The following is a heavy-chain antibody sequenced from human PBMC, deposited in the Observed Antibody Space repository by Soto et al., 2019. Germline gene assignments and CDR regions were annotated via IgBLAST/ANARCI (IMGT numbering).Heavy chain of an antibody. CDR1: GFTFSTAW. V-gene: IGHV3-15*01. CDR3: TTGSYDILTGWAQHAFDV. J-gene: IGHJ3*01. D-gene: IGHD3-9*01. Sequence: PGGSLRLSCAASGFTFSTAWMTWVRQAPGKGLEWVGRITSKSGGATTDYAAPVKGRFTISRDDSKKTLYLEMNSLKTEDTAVYYCTTGSYDILTGWAQHAFDVWGQGTMVTVSS. CDR2: ITSKSGGATT.